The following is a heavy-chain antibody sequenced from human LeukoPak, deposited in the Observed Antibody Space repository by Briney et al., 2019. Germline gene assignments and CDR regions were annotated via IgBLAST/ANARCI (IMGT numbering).Heavy chain of an antibody. V-gene: IGHV3-23*01. CDR3: AKDRPIAVAGTGWFDP. D-gene: IGHD6-19*01. CDR1: GFTFSSYA. CDR2: ISGSGGST. Sequence: GGPLRLSCAASGFTFSSYAMSWVRQAPGKGLEWVSAISGSGGSTYYADSVKGRFTISRDNSKNTLYLQMNSLRAEDTAVYYCAKDRPIAVAGTGWFDPWGQGTLVTVSS. J-gene: IGHJ5*02.